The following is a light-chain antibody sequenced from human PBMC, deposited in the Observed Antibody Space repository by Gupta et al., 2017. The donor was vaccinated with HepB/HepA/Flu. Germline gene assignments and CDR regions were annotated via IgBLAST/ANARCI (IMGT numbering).Light chain of an antibody. V-gene: IGKV3-11*01. CDR1: QSVSSY. CDR2: DAS. J-gene: IGKJ5*01. Sequence: EIVFTQSPATMSLSTGERATLSCRASQSVSSYLAWYQQKPGQAPRLLIYDASNRATGIPARFSGSGSGTDFTLTISSLEPEDFAVYDCQQRSNWPITFGQGTRLEIK. CDR3: QQRSNWPIT.